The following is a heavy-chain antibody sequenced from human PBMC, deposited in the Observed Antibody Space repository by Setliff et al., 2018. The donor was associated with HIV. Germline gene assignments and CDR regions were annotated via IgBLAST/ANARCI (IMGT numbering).Heavy chain of an antibody. CDR2: MNPNSGNT. V-gene: IGHV1-8*02. Sequence: ASVKVSCKASGYTFTSSDINWVRQAPGQGLEWMGWMNPNSGNTGYAQKFQGRVTLTRHTSISTAYMELSRLTSDDTAVYYCARGVWELPPYYMDVWGKGTTVTVSS. J-gene: IGHJ6*03. CDR3: ARGVWELPPYYMDV. D-gene: IGHD1-26*01. CDR1: GYTFTSSD.